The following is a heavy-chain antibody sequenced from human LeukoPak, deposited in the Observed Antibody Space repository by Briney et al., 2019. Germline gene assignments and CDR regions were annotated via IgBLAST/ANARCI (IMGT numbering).Heavy chain of an antibody. V-gene: IGHV3-30*02. D-gene: IGHD3-22*01. CDR3: AKLGRQYYYDSGGSLDY. CDR1: GFTFSSYG. Sequence: PGGSLRLSCAASGFTFSSYGMHWVRQAPGKGLEWVAFIRYDGSNKYYADSVKGRFTISRDNSKNTLYLQMNSLRAEDTAVYYCAKLGRQYYYDSGGSLDYWGQGTLVTVSS. CDR2: IRYDGSNK. J-gene: IGHJ4*02.